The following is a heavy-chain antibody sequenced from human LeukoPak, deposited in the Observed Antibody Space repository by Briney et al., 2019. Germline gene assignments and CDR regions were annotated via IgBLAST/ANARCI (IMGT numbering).Heavy chain of an antibody. V-gene: IGHV3-7*03. CDR1: GFTFSSYW. D-gene: IGHD3-10*01. J-gene: IGHJ4*02. CDR3: ARDYTGLLWFGELWYYFDY. Sequence: PGRSLRLSCAASGFTFSSYWMSWVRQAPGKGLEWVANIEQDGSEKYYVDSVKGRFTISRDNAKNSLYLQMNSLRAEDTAVYYCARDYTGLLWFGELWYYFDYWGQGTLVTVSS. CDR2: IEQDGSEK.